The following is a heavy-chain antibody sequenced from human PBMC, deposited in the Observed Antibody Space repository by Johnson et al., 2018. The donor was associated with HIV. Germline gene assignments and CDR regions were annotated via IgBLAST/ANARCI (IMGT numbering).Heavy chain of an antibody. CDR3: TTGNGGAFDI. CDR2: IRYDGSSK. Sequence: QVQLMESGGGLVQPGGSLRLSCAASGFTFSNYGMHWVRQAPGKGLEWVTFIRYDGSSKYYADSVKGRFTISRDNSKNTLYLQMNSLKTEDTAVYYCTTGNGGAFDIWGQGTMVTVSS. J-gene: IGHJ3*02. V-gene: IGHV3-30*02. CDR1: GFTFSNYG.